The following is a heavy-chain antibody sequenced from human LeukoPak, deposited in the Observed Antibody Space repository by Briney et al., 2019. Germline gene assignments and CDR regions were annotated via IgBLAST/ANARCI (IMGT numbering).Heavy chain of an antibody. CDR2: INHSGST. J-gene: IGHJ5*02. D-gene: IGHD6-13*01. V-gene: IGHV4-34*01. CDR1: GGSFSGYY. CDR3: ARGRLTHYKYSSSWYIWWFDP. Sequence: SETLSLTCAVYGGSFSGYYWSWIRQPPGKGLEWIGEINHSGSTNYNPSLKSRVTISVDTSKNQFSLKLSSVTAADTAVYYCARGRLTHYKYSSSWYIWWFDPWGQGTLVTVSS.